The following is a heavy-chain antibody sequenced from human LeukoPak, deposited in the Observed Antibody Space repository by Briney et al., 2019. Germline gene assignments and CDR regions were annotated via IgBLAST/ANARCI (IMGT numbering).Heavy chain of an antibody. D-gene: IGHD2/OR15-2a*01. CDR1: GCTFSSYY. J-gene: IGHJ4*02. CDR3: ANGRVRLVYRLPNY. V-gene: IGHV3-11*06. Sequence: PGGSLRLSCAASGCTFSSYYMSWIRQAPGKGLEWVSYISGSSSYTNYADSVKGRFTISRDNAKNSLYLQMNSLRAEDTAVYYLANGRVRLVYRLPNYWGQGTLVTVSS. CDR2: ISGSSSYT.